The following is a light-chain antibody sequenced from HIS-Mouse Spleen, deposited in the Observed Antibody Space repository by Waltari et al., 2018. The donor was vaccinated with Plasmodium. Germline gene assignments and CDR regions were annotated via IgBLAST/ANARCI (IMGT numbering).Light chain of an antibody. V-gene: IGKV1-9*01. CDR2: AAS. CDR3: QKLNSYPYS. CDR1: HGISRY. J-gene: IGKJ2*03. Sequence: DIQLTPSPSLLSAAVGDRATITCRASHGISRYLAWYQQKPGKAPKLLIDAASTLQSGVPLRFSGSGSGKEFAHTISSRQPEDFATYYCQKLNSYPYSFGQGTKLEIK.